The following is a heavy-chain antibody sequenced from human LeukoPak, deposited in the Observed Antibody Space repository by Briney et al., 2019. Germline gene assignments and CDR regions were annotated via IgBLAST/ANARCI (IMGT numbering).Heavy chain of an antibody. Sequence: PSETLSLXCAVYGGSCSGYYWSWIRRPPGKGLESIGEINHSGSTNYNPSLKSRVTISVDTSKNQFSLKLSSVTAADTAVYYCARALPVVPAANNWFDPWGQGTLVTVSS. CDR3: ARALPVVPAANNWFDP. V-gene: IGHV4-34*01. CDR2: INHSGST. CDR1: GGSCSGYY. J-gene: IGHJ5*02. D-gene: IGHD2-2*01.